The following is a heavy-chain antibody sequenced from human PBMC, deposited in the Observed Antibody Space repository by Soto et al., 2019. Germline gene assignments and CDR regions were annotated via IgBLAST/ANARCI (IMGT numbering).Heavy chain of an antibody. D-gene: IGHD6-19*01. J-gene: IGHJ6*02. V-gene: IGHV1-18*04. CDR3: ARRQGYSSGWYTTEYYYGMDV. CDR2: ISAYNGNT. Sequence: QVQLVQSGAEVKKPGASVKVSCKASGYTFTSYGISWVRQAPGQGLEWMGWISAYNGNTNYAQKLQGRVTMTTDTSTSTAYMELRSLRSDDTVVYYCARRQGYSSGWYTTEYYYGMDVWGQGTTVTVSS. CDR1: GYTFTSYG.